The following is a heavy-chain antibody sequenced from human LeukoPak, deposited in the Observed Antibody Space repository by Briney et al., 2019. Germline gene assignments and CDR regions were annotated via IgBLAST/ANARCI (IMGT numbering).Heavy chain of an antibody. V-gene: IGHV4-59*01. CDR2: VSYSGST. D-gene: IGHD6-13*01. CDR1: GGSISGYY. J-gene: IGHJ4*02. Sequence: SETLSLTCTVSGGSISGYYWSWIRQPPGKGLEWIAFVSYSGSTNYNPSLKNRVTMSRDTSKNQSSLKLSSVTAADTAVYYCARDRGSAGGFDFWGQGALVTVSS. CDR3: ARDRGSAGGFDF.